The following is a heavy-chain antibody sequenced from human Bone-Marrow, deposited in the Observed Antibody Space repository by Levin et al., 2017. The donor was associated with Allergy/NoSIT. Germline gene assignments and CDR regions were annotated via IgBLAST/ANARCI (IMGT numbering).Heavy chain of an antibody. V-gene: IGHV3-11*01. CDR1: GFTFSDYY. J-gene: IGHJ3*02. Sequence: LSLTCAASGFTFSDYYMTWIRQAPGKGLEWISYITSSGSPLYYADSVKGRFTISRDNAKNSLYLQMNSLRAEDTAVYYCARGLRYCSGGSCYWGAFDIWGQGTMVTVSS. CDR3: ARGLRYCSGGSCYWGAFDI. D-gene: IGHD2-15*01. CDR2: ITSSGSPL.